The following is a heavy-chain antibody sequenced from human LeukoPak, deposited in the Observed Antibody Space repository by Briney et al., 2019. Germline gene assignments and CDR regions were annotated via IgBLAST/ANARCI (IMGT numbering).Heavy chain of an antibody. CDR2: IYSGGST. CDR3: ARDRPGIAVAGGDY. D-gene: IGHD6-19*01. V-gene: IGHV3-66*01. Sequence: GGSLRLSCASSVFTHSSNYMRWVRQAPAKGLEWVSVIYSGGSTYYADSVKGRFTISRDNAKNTLYLQMNSLRAEDTAVYYCARDRPGIAVAGGDYWGQGTLVTVSS. J-gene: IGHJ4*02. CDR1: VFTHSSNY.